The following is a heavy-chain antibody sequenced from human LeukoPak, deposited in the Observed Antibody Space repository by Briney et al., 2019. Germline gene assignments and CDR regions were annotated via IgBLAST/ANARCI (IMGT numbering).Heavy chain of an antibody. Sequence: GGSLRLSCAASGFTFSSCTMSWVRQAPGKGLEWVSTITTSDGSTYYADSVKGRFTVSRDNSKNTLFLQMNSLRAEDTAVYYCAKDGGLWVSAHWGDSWGRGTLVTVSS. J-gene: IGHJ4*02. CDR3: AKDGGLWVSAHWGDS. V-gene: IGHV3-23*01. CDR2: ITTSDGST. D-gene: IGHD7-27*01. CDR1: GFTFSSCT.